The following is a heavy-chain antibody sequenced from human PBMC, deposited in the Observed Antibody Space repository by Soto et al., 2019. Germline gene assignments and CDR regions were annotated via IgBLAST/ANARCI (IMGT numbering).Heavy chain of an antibody. Sequence: GGSLRLSCAASGFTFSSYAMSWVRQAPGKGLEWVSAISGSGGSTYYADSVKGRFTISRDNSKNTLYLQMNSLRAEDTAVYYCAKDRLRGVISLPLYYFDYWGQGTLVTVSS. CDR1: GFTFSSYA. CDR2: ISGSGGST. CDR3: AKDRLRGVISLPLYYFDY. D-gene: IGHD3-10*01. J-gene: IGHJ4*02. V-gene: IGHV3-23*01.